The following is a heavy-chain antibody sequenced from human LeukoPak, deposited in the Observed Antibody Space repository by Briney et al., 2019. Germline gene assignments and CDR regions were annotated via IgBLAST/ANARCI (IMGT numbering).Heavy chain of an antibody. CDR3: AKDKYYGSGSYPSWFDP. D-gene: IGHD3-10*01. V-gene: IGHV3-23*01. Sequence: GGSLRLSCAASGFTFSSYAMSWVRQAPGKGLEWVSAISGSGGSTYYADSVKGRFTISRDNSKNTLYLQMNSLRAEDTAVYYCAKDKYYGSGSYPSWFDPWGQGTLVTVSS. CDR2: ISGSGGST. J-gene: IGHJ5*02. CDR1: GFTFSSYA.